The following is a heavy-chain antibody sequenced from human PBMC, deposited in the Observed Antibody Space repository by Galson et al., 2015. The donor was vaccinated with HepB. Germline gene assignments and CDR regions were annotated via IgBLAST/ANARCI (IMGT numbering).Heavy chain of an antibody. CDR1: GFTFGDYA. D-gene: IGHD6-13*01. V-gene: IGHV3-49*04. Sequence: SLRLSCAASGFTFGDYAMSWVRQAPGKGLEWVGFIRSKAYGGTTEYAASVKGRFTISRDDSKSIAYLQMNSLKTEDTAVYYCTRARYSSSWHLKRAEYFQHWGQGTLVTVSS. CDR2: IRSKAYGGTT. CDR3: TRARYSSSWHLKRAEYFQH. J-gene: IGHJ1*01.